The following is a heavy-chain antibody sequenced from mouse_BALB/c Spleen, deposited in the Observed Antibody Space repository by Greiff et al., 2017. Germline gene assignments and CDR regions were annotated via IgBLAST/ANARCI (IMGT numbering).Heavy chain of an antibody. CDR1: GFTFSSYA. V-gene: IGHV5-9-3*01. CDR3: ASSMITTEFAY. J-gene: IGHJ3*01. D-gene: IGHD2-4*01. Sequence: EVQRVESGGGLVKPGGSLKLSCAASGFTFSSYAMSWVRQTPEKRLEWVATISSGGSYTYYPDSVKGRFTISRDNAKNTLYLQMSSLRSEDTAMYYCASSMITTEFAYWGQGTLVTVSA. CDR2: ISSGGSYT.